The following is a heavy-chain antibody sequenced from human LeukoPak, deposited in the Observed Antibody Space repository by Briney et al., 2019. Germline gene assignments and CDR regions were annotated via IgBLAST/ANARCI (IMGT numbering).Heavy chain of an antibody. J-gene: IGHJ4*02. Sequence: SVKVSCKASGGTFSSYAISWVRQAPGQGLEWMGRIIPIFGTANYAKKFQGRVTITTDESTSTAYMELSSLRSEDTAVYYCARDPVGYYYDSSGYYYVDWGQGTLVTVSS. D-gene: IGHD3-22*01. CDR1: GGTFSSYA. CDR3: ARDPVGYYYDSSGYYYVD. V-gene: IGHV1-69*05. CDR2: IIPIFGTA.